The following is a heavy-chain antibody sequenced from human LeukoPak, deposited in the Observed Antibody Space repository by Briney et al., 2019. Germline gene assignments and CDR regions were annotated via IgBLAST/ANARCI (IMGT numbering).Heavy chain of an antibody. J-gene: IGHJ4*02. CDR1: GGSFSGYY. CDR3: ARGRRRSPIVLMVYAPFGFDY. D-gene: IGHD2-8*01. Sequence: SETLSLTCAVYGGSFSGYYWRWIRQPPGKGVEWSGEIKHRGSTNYNPSLKSRVTISVDTSKNQFSLKLSSVTAADTAVYYCARGRRRSPIVLMVYAPFGFDYWGQGTLVTVSS. V-gene: IGHV4-34*01. CDR2: IKHRGST.